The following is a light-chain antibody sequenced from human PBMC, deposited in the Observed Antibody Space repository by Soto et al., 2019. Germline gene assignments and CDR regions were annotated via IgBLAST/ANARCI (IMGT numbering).Light chain of an antibody. Sequence: DIQLTPSPSFLSASVGDRVTITCRASQGISSYLAWYQQKPGKAPNLLIHTASTLQSGVPSRFSGSGSGTEFTLTISSLQPEDFATYYCQQRNSYPITFGQGTRLEIK. CDR1: QGISSY. J-gene: IGKJ5*01. CDR2: TAS. CDR3: QQRNSYPIT. V-gene: IGKV1-9*01.